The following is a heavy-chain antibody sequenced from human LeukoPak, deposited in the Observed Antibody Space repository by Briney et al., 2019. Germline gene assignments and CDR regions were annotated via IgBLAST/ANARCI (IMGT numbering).Heavy chain of an antibody. CDR1: GGTFSSYA. D-gene: IGHD2-8*01. V-gene: IGHV1-69*04. J-gene: IGHJ6*02. CDR3: ARELTNGVCADCTYGMDA. Sequence: ASVKVSCKASGGTFSSYAISWVRQAPGQGLEWMGRIIPIFGIANYAQKFQGRVTITADKSTSTAYMELSSLRSEDTAVYYCARELTNGVCADCTYGMDAWGQGTTVTVSS. CDR2: IIPIFGIA.